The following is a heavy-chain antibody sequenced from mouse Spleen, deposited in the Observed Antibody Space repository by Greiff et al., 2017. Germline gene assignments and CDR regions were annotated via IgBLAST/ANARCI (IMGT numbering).Heavy chain of an antibody. Sequence: VKLQQPGAELVRPGSSVKLSCKASGYTFTSYWMHWVKQRPIQGLEWIGNIDPSDSETHYNQKFKDKATLTVDKSSSTAYMQLSSLTSEDSAVYYCASANGNYVGAMDYWGQGTSVTVSS. CDR1: GYTFTSYW. D-gene: IGHD2-1*01. J-gene: IGHJ4*01. CDR2: IDPSDSET. CDR3: ASANGNYVGAMDY. V-gene: IGHV1-52*01.